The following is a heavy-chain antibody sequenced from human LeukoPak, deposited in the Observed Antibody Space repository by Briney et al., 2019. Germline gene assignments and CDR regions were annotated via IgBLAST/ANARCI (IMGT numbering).Heavy chain of an antibody. J-gene: IGHJ4*02. Sequence: GESPKISCKGSGYSFTSYWIGWVRQMPGKGLEWMGIVYPGDSDTRYSPSFQGQVTISADKSISTAYLQWSSLKASDTAMYYCARAGCSGGSCYYPLNYWGQGTLVTVSS. V-gene: IGHV5-51*01. CDR2: VYPGDSDT. CDR1: GYSFTSYW. D-gene: IGHD2-15*01. CDR3: ARAGCSGGSCYYPLNY.